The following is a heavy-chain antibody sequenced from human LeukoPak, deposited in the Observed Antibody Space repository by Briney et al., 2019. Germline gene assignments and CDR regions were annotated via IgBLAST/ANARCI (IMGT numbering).Heavy chain of an antibody. V-gene: IGHV4-34*01. Sequence: SETLSLTCAVYGGSFSGYYWSWIRQPPGKGLEWVWEINHSGSTNYNPSLKSRVTISVDTSKNQFSLKLSSVTAADTAVYYCARGKHIVVVTAIPGYGMDVWGQGTTVTVSS. D-gene: IGHD2-21*02. CDR3: ARGKHIVVVTAIPGYGMDV. CDR2: INHSGST. J-gene: IGHJ6*02. CDR1: GGSFSGYY.